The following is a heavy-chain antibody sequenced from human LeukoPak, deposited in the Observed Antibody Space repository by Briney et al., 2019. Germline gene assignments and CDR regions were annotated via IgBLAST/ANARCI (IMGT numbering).Heavy chain of an antibody. V-gene: IGHV3-21*01. D-gene: IGHD2-21*02. J-gene: IGHJ4*02. CDR2: ISSSSSYI. Sequence: GGSLRLSCAASGFSFSSYTMNWVRQAPGKGLEWVSIISSSSSYIYYADSVKGRFTISRDNAKNALYLQMNSLRVEDTAVYYCARDGRCGGDCYASWGQGTLVSVSS. CDR1: GFSFSSYT. CDR3: ARDGRCGGDCYAS.